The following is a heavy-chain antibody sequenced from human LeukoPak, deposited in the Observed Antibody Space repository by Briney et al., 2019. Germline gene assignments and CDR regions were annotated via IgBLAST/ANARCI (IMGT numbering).Heavy chain of an antibody. D-gene: IGHD6-19*01. V-gene: IGHV3-74*01. CDR1: GITFSGYW. CDR2: ISSDWTTT. Sequence: GGSLRLSCPVSGITFSGYWVHWVRQAPGKGLVWVSRISSDWTTTTYADFAKGRFTISRDNSKNTLYLQMNSLTTEDTAVYHCAKDLYGSDWYNYFDPWGQGALVTVSS. CDR3: AKDLYGSDWYNYFDP. J-gene: IGHJ5*02.